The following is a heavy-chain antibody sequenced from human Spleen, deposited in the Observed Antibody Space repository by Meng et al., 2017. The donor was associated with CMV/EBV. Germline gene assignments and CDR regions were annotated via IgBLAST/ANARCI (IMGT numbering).Heavy chain of an antibody. J-gene: IGHJ1*01. Sequence: QLQGRGPGLVKSPAPLPLTLTGLGDSISSNSYYWGWIRQPPGKGLEWIASIDYSGITFQNPSLKSRLTTSVDTSKNQFSLQLRFVTAADTAVYYCARHRGNYYQSFLHWGQGTLVTVSS. CDR1: GDSISSNSYY. CDR3: ARHRGNYYQSFLH. V-gene: IGHV4-39*01. D-gene: IGHD1-26*01. CDR2: IDYSGIT.